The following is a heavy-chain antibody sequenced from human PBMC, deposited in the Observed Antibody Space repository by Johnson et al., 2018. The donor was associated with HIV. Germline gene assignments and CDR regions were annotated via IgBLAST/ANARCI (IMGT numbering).Heavy chain of an antibody. CDR3: TTDLASDAFDI. CDR1: GFTFSSYA. J-gene: IGHJ3*02. CDR2: ISYDGSNK. Sequence: QVQLVESGGGVVQPGRSLRLSCAASGFTFSSYAMHWVRQAPGKGLEWVAIISYDGSNKYYADSVKGRFTISRDNSKNTLYLQMNSLRAEDTAVYYCTTDLASDAFDIWGQGTMVTVSS. V-gene: IGHV3-30*04.